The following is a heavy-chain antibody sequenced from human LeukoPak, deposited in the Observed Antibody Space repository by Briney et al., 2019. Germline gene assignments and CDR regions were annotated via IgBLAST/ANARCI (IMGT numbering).Heavy chain of an antibody. J-gene: IGHJ4*02. V-gene: IGHV1-69*04. CDR3: AICVDSSSWYRSPGDY. Sequence: GASVKVSCKASGGTFSSYAISWVRQAPGQGLEWMGRIIPILGIANYAQKFQGRVTITADKSTSTAYMELSSLRSEDTAVYYCAICVDSSSWYRSPGDYWGQGTLVTVSS. CDR2: IIPILGIA. D-gene: IGHD6-13*01. CDR1: GGTFSSYA.